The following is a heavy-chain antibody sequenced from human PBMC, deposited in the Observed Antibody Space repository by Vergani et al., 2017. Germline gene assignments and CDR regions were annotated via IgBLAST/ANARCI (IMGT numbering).Heavy chain of an antibody. Sequence: QVQLQESGPGLVKPSETLSLTCAVSGYSISSGYYWGWIRQPPGKGLEWIGSIYHSGSTYHNPSLKSRVTISVDTSKNQFSLKLSSVTAADTAVYYCARLPYGDYYFDYWGQGTLVTVSS. D-gene: IGHD4-17*01. V-gene: IGHV4-38-2*01. CDR3: ARLPYGDYYFDY. CDR1: GYSISSGYY. CDR2: IYHSGST. J-gene: IGHJ4*02.